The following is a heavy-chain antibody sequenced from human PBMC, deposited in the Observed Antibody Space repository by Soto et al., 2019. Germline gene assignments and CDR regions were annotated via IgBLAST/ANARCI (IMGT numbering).Heavy chain of an antibody. CDR1: GYTFTGYY. J-gene: IGHJ2*01. D-gene: IGHD6-6*01. CDR2: INLNSGST. Sequence: ASVKVSCKASGYTFTGYYMHWVRQAPGQGLEWMGWINLNSGSTNYAQKFQGRVTMTRDTTISTAYMELSRLRSDDTAVYYCAKLVSSPLRYFDLRGRGTLVTVAS. CDR3: AKLVSSPLRYFDL. V-gene: IGHV1-2*02.